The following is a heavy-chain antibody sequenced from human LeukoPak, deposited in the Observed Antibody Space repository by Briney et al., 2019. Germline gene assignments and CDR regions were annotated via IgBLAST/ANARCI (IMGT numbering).Heavy chain of an antibody. V-gene: IGHV3-23*01. CDR2: ISGSGGST. Sequence: GGSLRLSCAVSGFTLSNYAMSWVRQAPGKGLEWVSSISGSGGSTSYTDSVKGRFTISRDNSKDTLYLQMNSLRAEDTAVYYCAKGRTSGPYDAFDIWGQGTMVTVSS. D-gene: IGHD1-26*01. CDR1: GFTLSNYA. CDR3: AKGRTSGPYDAFDI. J-gene: IGHJ3*02.